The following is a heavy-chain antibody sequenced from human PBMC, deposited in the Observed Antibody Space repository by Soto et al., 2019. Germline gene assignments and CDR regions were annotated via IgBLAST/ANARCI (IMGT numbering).Heavy chain of an antibody. CDR2: VYSGGST. D-gene: IGHD2-21*02. V-gene: IGHV3-53*04. CDR1: GVTATANY. Sequence: EVQFVESGGGLVQAGVSLRLSCDGSGVTATANYMNWVRQAPEKRPEWVSVVYSGGSTYYADSVKGRCNISRHDSEHTLYLQMGSLKPEDTAMYYWARANDCAAFDMWAQGTMVTVSS. J-gene: IGHJ3*02. CDR3: ARANDCAAFDM.